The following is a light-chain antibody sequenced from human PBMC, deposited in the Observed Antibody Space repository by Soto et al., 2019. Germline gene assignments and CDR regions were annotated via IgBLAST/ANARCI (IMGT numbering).Light chain of an antibody. Sequence: QAVVTQPPSASGTPGQRVTISCSGSSSSIGSNDVYWYQQFPGAAPKLLIYRNYQRPSGVPDRFSASKSGTSASLAISGLRSEDEAEYYCATSDDSLNGHILFGGGTKVTVL. J-gene: IGLJ3*02. CDR1: SSSIGSND. CDR2: RNY. V-gene: IGLV1-47*01. CDR3: ATSDDSLNGHIL.